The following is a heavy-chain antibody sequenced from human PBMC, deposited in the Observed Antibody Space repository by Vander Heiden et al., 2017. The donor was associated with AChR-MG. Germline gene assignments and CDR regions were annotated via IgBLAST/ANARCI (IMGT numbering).Heavy chain of an antibody. J-gene: IGHJ3*01. CDR1: GFTFDAYA. CDR2: ISGSGGSV. D-gene: IGHD3-10*01. V-gene: IGHV3-23*01. Sequence: EVQLLESGGGLVQAGGSLRLSCAASGFTFDAYAMSWVRQAPGKRPEWVAAISGSGGSVYYADYVRGRFTISRDNSKNTVSLQMNSLRAEDTALYYCARGGRYYDFTGSDDAYHVWGQGTLVTVSS. CDR3: ARGGRYYDFTGSDDAYHV.